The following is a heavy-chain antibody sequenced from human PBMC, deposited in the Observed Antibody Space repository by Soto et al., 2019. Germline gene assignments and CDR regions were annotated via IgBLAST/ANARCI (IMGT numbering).Heavy chain of an antibody. Sequence: QVQLVESGGGVVQPGRSLRLSCAASGFTFSSYAMHWVRQAPGKGLEWVAVISYDGSNKYYADSVKGRFTISRDNSKNTLYLQMNILRAEDTAVYYCARDGEADYYGSGSQNGCDHWGQGTLVTVSS. CDR3: ARDGEADYYGSGSQNGCDH. J-gene: IGHJ5*02. CDR2: ISYDGSNK. CDR1: GFTFSSYA. V-gene: IGHV3-30-3*01. D-gene: IGHD3-10*01.